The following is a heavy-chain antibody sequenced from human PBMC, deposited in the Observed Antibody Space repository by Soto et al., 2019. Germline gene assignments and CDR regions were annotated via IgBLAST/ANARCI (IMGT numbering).Heavy chain of an antibody. D-gene: IGHD1-1*01. CDR3: ARVERGTATTVVDDFDI. J-gene: IGHJ3*02. CDR1: GGSVSGANYY. V-gene: IGHV4-34*01. Sequence: QVQLQQWGAGLLKPSETLSLTCAVYGGSVSGANYYWSWIRQPPGKGLEWIGEMSHSGGTHFNPYLKSRVTLSVDTSTNQFSLKMSSVTAADTALYYFARVERGTATTVVDDFDIWGPGTMVTVSS. CDR2: MSHSGGT.